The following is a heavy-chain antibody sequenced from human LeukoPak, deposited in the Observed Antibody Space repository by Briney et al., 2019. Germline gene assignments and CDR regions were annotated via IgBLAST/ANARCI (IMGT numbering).Heavy chain of an antibody. J-gene: IGHJ4*02. D-gene: IGHD6-19*01. CDR2: ISGSGGST. CDR1: GFTFSSYA. CDR3: AKGPRGAVAGNLDY. V-gene: IGHV3-23*01. Sequence: QPGGSLRLSCAASGFTFSSYAMSWVRQAPGKGREWVSAISGSGGSTYYADSVKGRFTISRDNSKNTLYLQMNSLRAEDTAVYYCAKGPRGAVAGNLDYWGQGTLVTVSS.